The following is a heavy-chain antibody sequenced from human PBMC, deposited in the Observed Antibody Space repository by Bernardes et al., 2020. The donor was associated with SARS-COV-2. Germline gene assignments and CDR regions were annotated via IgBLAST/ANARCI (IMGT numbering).Heavy chain of an antibody. CDR1: GYSFSTYI. Sequence: ASVKVSCKASGYSFSTYIFTWVRQAPGQGLEWMGWINTYNDNVKTDYAQNLQGRVTMTIDTSTSTAYMELRGLRSDDTAVYYCARVHWTGPPSGLFSSNNWFDPWGQGTLVTVSS. CDR3: ARVHWTGPPSGLFSSNNWFDP. D-gene: IGHD2-8*02. CDR2: INTYNDNVKT. J-gene: IGHJ5*02. V-gene: IGHV1-18*01.